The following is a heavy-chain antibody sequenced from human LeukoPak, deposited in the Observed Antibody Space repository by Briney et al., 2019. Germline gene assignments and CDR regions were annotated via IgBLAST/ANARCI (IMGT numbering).Heavy chain of an antibody. CDR3: ARDRGGSYMYFQD. J-gene: IGHJ1*01. CDR2: INWNGGRA. Sequence: GGSLRLSCAASGFTFDDYGMSWVRQAPGKGLEWVSGINWNGGRAGHADSVKGRFTISRDNAKNSLFLQMNSLRAEDTALYYCARDRGGSYMYFQDWGQGTLVTVSS. CDR1: GFTFDDYG. D-gene: IGHD1-26*01. V-gene: IGHV3-20*04.